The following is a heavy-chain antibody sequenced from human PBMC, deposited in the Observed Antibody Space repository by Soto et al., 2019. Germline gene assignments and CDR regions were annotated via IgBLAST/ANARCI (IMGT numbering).Heavy chain of an antibody. Sequence: QVQLVESGGGVVQPGRSLRLSCAASGFTFSSYDIHWVRQAPGKGLEWVAAISYDGGIRNYADSVKGRFTSSRDNPKSTLHLQMNSLSAADTAVYYCARGTNCGWYYFDSWGQGTLVTVSS. CDR1: GFTFSSYD. CDR3: ARGTNCGWYYFDS. D-gene: IGHD6-19*01. V-gene: IGHV3-30-3*01. J-gene: IGHJ4*02. CDR2: ISYDGGIR.